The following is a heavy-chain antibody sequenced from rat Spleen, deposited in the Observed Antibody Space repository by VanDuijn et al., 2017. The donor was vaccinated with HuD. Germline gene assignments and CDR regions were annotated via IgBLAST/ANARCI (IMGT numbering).Heavy chain of an antibody. CDR1: GFNFNDHW. V-gene: IGHV5-25*01. CDR2: IGTGGGNT. Sequence: EVKLVESGGGLVQPGRSLKLSCAASGFNFNDHWMGWVRQAPTKGLEWVASIGTGGGNTYYRDSVKGRFTISRDTAQNTLYLQMNSPTSEDTATYYCTRGGDGYTVMDAWGQGASVTVSS. J-gene: IGHJ4*01. D-gene: IGHD1-4*01. CDR3: TRGGDGYTVMDA.